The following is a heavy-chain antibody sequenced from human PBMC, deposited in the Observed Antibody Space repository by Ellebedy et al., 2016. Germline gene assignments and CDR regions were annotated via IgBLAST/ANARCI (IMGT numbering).Heavy chain of an antibody. CDR1: EFTFSDHY. CDR2: IRSKAYGGTT. Sequence: GGSLRLSCAASEFTFSDHYMDWVRQAPGKGLEWVGFIRSKAYGGTTEYAASVKGRFTISRDDSKNSLYLQMNSLKTEDTAVYYCAREGRDGDLDYWGQGTLVTVSS. V-gene: IGHV3-72*01. D-gene: IGHD4-17*01. J-gene: IGHJ4*02. CDR3: AREGRDGDLDY.